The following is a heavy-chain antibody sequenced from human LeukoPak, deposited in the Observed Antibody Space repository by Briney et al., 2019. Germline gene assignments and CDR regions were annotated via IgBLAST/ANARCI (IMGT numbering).Heavy chain of an antibody. CDR3: ARAWGYCSSTSCYNYDAFDI. J-gene: IGHJ3*02. CDR1: GLTVNSNY. Sequence: GGSLRLSCAASGLTVNSNYMSWVRQAPGMGLEWVSVIHSGGSTYYADSVKGRFTISRDNSKNTLYLQMNSLRTEDTAVYYCARAWGYCSSTSCYNYDAFDIWGQGTMATVSS. V-gene: IGHV3-53*01. CDR2: IHSGGST. D-gene: IGHD2-2*02.